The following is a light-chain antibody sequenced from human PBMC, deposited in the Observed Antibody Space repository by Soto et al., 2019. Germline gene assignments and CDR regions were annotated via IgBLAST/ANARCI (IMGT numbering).Light chain of an antibody. CDR2: EVS. J-gene: IGLJ1*01. CDR3: SLYTSSSTYV. CDR1: SSDVGSYNR. Sequence: QSVLTQPPSVSGSPGQSVTISCTGTSSDVGSYNRVSWYQQPPGTGPKLMIYEVSNRPSGVPDRFSGSKSGNTASLTISGLQAEDDADYYCSLYTSSSTYVFGTGTKVTVL. V-gene: IGLV2-18*01.